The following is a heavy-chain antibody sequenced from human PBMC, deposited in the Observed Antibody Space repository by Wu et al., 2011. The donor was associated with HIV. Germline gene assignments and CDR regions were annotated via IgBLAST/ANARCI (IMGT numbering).Heavy chain of an antibody. CDR3: ARQKFARGDQGWFFDL. V-gene: IGHV1-69*14. CDR1: GGTFSSYA. Sequence: QVQLVQSGAEVEKPGSSVKVSCKASGGTFSSYAISWVRQAPGRGLEWIGWVKAVSGAVNYGSLDFRHRVSLTRDRDLFTAHMDIRGLTQDDTATYFCARQKFARGDQGWFFDLWGRGTL. J-gene: IGHJ2*01. CDR2: VKAVSGAV.